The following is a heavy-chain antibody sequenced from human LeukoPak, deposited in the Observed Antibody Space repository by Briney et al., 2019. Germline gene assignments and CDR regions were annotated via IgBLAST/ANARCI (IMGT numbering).Heavy chain of an antibody. Sequence: GGSLRLSCAASGFTFSNYPMHWVRQAPGKGLEWVAVISYDGSNEYYADSVKGRFTISRDNSKNTLYLQMSSLRTDDTAVYYCAKDPPRFGSGSSPRFDYWGQGTLVTVSS. J-gene: IGHJ4*02. V-gene: IGHV3-30-3*01. CDR3: AKDPPRFGSGSSPRFDY. CDR2: ISYDGSNE. CDR1: GFTFSNYP. D-gene: IGHD3-10*01.